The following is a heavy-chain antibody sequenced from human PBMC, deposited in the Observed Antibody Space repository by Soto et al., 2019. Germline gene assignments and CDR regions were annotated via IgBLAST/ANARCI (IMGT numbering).Heavy chain of an antibody. V-gene: IGHV3-33*01. CDR1: GFTFSGYG. CDR2: IRYDGSNI. D-gene: IGHD1-1*01. CDR3: ARDGVGGTAFWGHLDY. J-gene: IGHJ4*02. Sequence: QVQLVESGGGVVQPGRSLRLSCVASGFTFSGYGMNWVRQAPGKGLEWVAIIRYDGSNIYYADSVRGRFAISRDNSKNTLFLEMDRLGAEGTGVYYCARDGVGGTAFWGHLDYLGQGALGTGSS.